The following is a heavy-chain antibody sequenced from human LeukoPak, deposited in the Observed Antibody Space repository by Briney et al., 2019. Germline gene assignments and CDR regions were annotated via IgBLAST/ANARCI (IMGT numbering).Heavy chain of an antibody. J-gene: IGHJ4*02. D-gene: IGHD3-10*01. CDR2: ISWNSGSI. V-gene: IGHV3-9*01. CDR3: AKDGPSKGSGSPHFGY. CDR1: GFTFDDYA. Sequence: PGGSLRLSCAASGFTFDDYAMHWVRHAPGKGLEWVSGISWNSGSIGYADSVKGRFTISRDNAKNSLYLQMNSLRAEDTALYYCAKDGPSKGSGSPHFGYWGQGTLVTVSS.